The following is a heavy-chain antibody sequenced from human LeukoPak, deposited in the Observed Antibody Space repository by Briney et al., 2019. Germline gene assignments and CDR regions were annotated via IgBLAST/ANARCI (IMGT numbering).Heavy chain of an antibody. CDR1: GGSISYYH. D-gene: IGHD2-21*02. Sequence: SETLSLTCTVSGGSISYYHWSWIRQSPGKGLEWIGYIYYTGNNNYNPSLKTRVTISVDTSKNQFSLKLSSVTAADTAVYYCARGLRSNRIVVTASDYDYYYGMDVWGQGITVTVSS. CDR2: IYYTGNN. J-gene: IGHJ6*02. V-gene: IGHV4-59*01. CDR3: ARGLRSNRIVVTASDYDYYYGMDV.